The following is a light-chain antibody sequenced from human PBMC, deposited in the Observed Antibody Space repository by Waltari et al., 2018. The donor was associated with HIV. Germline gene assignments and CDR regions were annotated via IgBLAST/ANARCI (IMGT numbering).Light chain of an antibody. V-gene: IGKV1-12*01. Sequence: DIQMNQSPSSVYAYIGDRVTITCRASQGIGSWLAWYQQKPGTAPKLLIYAASSLQSGVPSRFSGSGSGTDFSLTIRSLQPEDFATYYCQQASSFPRTFGQGTKVEIK. CDR2: AAS. CDR1: QGIGSW. J-gene: IGKJ1*01. CDR3: QQASSFPRT.